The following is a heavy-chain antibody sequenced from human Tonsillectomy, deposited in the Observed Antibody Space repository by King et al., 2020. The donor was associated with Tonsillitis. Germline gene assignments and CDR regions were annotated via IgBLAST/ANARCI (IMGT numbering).Heavy chain of an antibody. V-gene: IGHV4-59*08. J-gene: IGHJ4*02. CDR2: IYYSGNT. D-gene: IGHD4-23*01. Sequence: VQLQESGPGLVRPSETLSLTCTVSGGSISSYYWSWIRQPPGKGLEWIGYIYYSGNTNYNPSLKSRVTISVDTSKIQFSLRLTSVTAADTAVYYCARRRYGTNSYDYWGQGTLVTVSS. CDR3: ARRRYGTNSYDY. CDR1: GGSISSYY.